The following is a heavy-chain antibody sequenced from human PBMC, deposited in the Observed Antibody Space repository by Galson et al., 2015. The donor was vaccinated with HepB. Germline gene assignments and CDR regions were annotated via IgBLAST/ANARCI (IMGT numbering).Heavy chain of an antibody. V-gene: IGHV1-46*03. CDR1: GYTFTSYY. CDR3: ARDVADIIRVPADGVFED. J-gene: IGHJ4*02. Sequence: SVKVSCKASGYTFTSYYLHWLRQAPGQGLEWMGIINPGDGSTSNAQKFQGRVTMTRKTSTSRVYMELSSLGSEDTAVYYCARDVADIIRVPADGVFEDWGQGALVTVAS. D-gene: IGHD5-12*01. CDR2: INPGDGST.